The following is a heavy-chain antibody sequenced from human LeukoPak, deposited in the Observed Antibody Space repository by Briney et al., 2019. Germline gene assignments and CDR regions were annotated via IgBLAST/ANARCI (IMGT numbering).Heavy chain of an antibody. CDR1: GFTFSSYG. J-gene: IGHJ4*02. Sequence: PGGSLRLSCAASGFTFSSYGMHWVRQAPGKGLEWVAFIRYDGSNKYYADSVKGRFTISRDNSKNTLYLQMNSLRAEDTAVYYCAKDPGYYGSGSYFTCFDYWGQGTLVTVSP. CDR3: AKDPGYYGSGSYFTCFDY. CDR2: IRYDGSNK. D-gene: IGHD3-10*01. V-gene: IGHV3-30*02.